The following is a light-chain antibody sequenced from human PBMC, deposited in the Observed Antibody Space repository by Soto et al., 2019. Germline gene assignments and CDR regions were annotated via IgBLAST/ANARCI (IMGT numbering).Light chain of an antibody. J-gene: IGKJ5*01. CDR1: QNVDMF. CDR2: DAS. V-gene: IGKV3-11*01. CDR3: QQRRDWPLT. Sequence: EIVLTQSPVTLFLSPGERATLSCRASQNVDMFLAWYQQKPGQAPRLLIYDASNRATGTPARFSGSGSGTDFTLTISSLEHEDFAVYYCQQRRDWPLTFGQGTRLGIK.